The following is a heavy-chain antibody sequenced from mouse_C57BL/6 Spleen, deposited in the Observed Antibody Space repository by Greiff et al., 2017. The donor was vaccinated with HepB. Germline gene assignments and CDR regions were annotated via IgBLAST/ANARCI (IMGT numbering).Heavy chain of an antibody. CDR1: GYSITSGYY. J-gene: IGHJ3*01. D-gene: IGHD1-1*01. Sequence: EVQLQESGPGLVKPSQSLSLTCSVTGYSITSGYYWNWIRQFPGNKLEWMGYISYDGSNNYNPSLKNRISITRDTSKNQVFLKLNSVTTEDTATYYCAREAAYYGSSLWFAYWGQGTLVTVSA. CDR2: ISYDGSN. CDR3: AREAAYYGSSLWFAY. V-gene: IGHV3-6*01.